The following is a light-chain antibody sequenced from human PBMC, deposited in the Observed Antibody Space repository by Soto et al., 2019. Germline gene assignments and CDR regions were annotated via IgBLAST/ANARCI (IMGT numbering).Light chain of an antibody. Sequence: DIQLTQSPSFLSASVGDRVTITCRASQGISSYLAWYQQKPGKAPKLLIYAASTLQSGVPSRFSGSGSGTEFTLTISSLRSEDSAIYYCQQYFEWPPMTFGQGTKVDIK. CDR1: QGISSY. J-gene: IGKJ1*01. V-gene: IGKV1-9*01. CDR2: AAS. CDR3: QQYFEWPPMT.